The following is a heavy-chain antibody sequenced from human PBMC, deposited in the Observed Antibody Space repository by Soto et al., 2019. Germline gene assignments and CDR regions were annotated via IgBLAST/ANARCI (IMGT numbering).Heavy chain of an antibody. V-gene: IGHV1-69*01. J-gene: IGHJ4*02. CDR2: IIPIFGSA. CDR3: ARGRGNSAVITTFDY. Sequence: QVQLVQSGAEVKKPGSSVRVSCKSSGGVFSSFGLSWVRQAPGQGLEWMGGIIPIFGSANYAQKSQGRVTITADDSTSTVYMELSSLRSEDTALYYCARGRGNSAVITTFDYWGQGTLVTVSS. D-gene: IGHD3-16*01. CDR1: GGVFSSFG.